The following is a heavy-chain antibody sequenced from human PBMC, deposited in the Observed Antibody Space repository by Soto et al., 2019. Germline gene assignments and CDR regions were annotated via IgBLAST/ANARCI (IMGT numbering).Heavy chain of an antibody. CDR3: ARYWGSGDPRCLFDY. CDR1: GFTFSSHS. J-gene: IGHJ4*02. Sequence: EVQLVESGGGLAQPGGSLRLSCAASGFTFSSHSMNWVRQAPGKGLEWVSYISSSSSTIYYADSVKGRFTISRDNAKTSLYLQMNSLRDEDTAVYYCARYWGSGDPRCLFDYWGQGTLVTVSS. V-gene: IGHV3-48*02. CDR2: ISSSSSTI. D-gene: IGHD4-17*01.